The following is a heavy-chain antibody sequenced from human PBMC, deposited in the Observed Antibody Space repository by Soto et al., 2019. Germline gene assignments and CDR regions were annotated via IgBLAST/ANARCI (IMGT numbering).Heavy chain of an antibody. CDR1: GGTFSSYA. D-gene: IGHD3-22*01. Sequence: SVKVSCKASGGTFSSYAISWVRQAPGQGLEWMGGIIPIFGTANYAQKFQGRVTITADKSTSTAYMELSSLRSEDTAVYYCVKVGYYYDSSAHWGQGTLVTVSS. J-gene: IGHJ4*02. V-gene: IGHV1-69*06. CDR2: IIPIFGTA. CDR3: VKVGYYYDSSAH.